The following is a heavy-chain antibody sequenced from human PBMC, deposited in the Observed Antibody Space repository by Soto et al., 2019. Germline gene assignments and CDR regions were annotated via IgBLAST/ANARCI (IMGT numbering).Heavy chain of an antibody. J-gene: IGHJ6*03. Sequence: PGGSLRLSCAASGFTFSSYDMHWVRQATGKGLEWVSAIGTAGDTYYPGSVKGRFTISRENAKNSLYLQMNSLRAGDTAVYYCARGPPPVVRPYYYYMDVWGKGTTVTVSS. CDR1: GFTFSSYD. CDR3: ARGPPPVVRPYYYYMDV. V-gene: IGHV3-13*01. CDR2: IGTAGDT.